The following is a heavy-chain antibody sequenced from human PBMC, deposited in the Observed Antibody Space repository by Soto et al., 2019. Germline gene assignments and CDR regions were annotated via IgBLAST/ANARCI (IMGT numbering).Heavy chain of an antibody. CDR2: INPDGREK. D-gene: IGHD6-19*01. CDR3: ERDPVRNDGCNFDS. Sequence: QAGGSLKLSLSASRFTLSSRYITWGHPPPGKGLEWVANINPDGREKLWVGSVKGRFTISGDNVQNSLFLQMDSLRAEDTAVYYCERDPVRNDGCNFDSWGQGTLVTVSS. J-gene: IGHJ4*02. V-gene: IGHV3-7*01. CDR1: RFTLSSRY.